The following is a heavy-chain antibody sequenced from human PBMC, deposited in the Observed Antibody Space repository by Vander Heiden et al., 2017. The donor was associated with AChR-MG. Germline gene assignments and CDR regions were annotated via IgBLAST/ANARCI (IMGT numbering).Heavy chain of an antibody. CDR1: GFNFSSYA. J-gene: IGHJ4*02. CDR2: ISGSGGST. D-gene: IGHD6-19*01. Sequence: EVQLLESGGGLVQPGGSLRLSCAASGFNFSSYAMSWVRQAPGKGLEWVSAISGSGGSTYYADSVKGRFTISRDNSKNTLYLQMNSLRAEDTAVYYCAKDQLQGSNSEQWLAAFDYWGQGTLVTVSS. V-gene: IGHV3-23*01. CDR3: AKDQLQGSNSEQWLAAFDY.